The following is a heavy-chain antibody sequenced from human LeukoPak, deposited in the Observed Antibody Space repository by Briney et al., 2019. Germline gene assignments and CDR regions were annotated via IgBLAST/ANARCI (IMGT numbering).Heavy chain of an antibody. CDR3: AREGGRTVAGTIDN. D-gene: IGHD6-19*01. V-gene: IGHV3-30*02. CDR2: IQYHGRDK. J-gene: IGHJ4*02. Sequence: GGSLRLSCAASGCTFRSSGMHWVRQAPGKGLEWVAFIQYHGRDKYYADSVKGRFTISRDNSKNTLYMEVNSLRAEDTAVYYCAREGGRTVAGTIDNWGQGTLVTVSS. CDR1: GCTFRSSG.